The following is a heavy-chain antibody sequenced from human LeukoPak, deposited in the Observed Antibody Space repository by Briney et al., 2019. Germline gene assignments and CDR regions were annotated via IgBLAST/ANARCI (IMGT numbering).Heavy chain of an antibody. CDR2: ISYDGSNK. CDR1: GFTFSSYA. J-gene: IGHJ4*02. D-gene: IGHD3-10*01. V-gene: IGHV3-30-3*01. Sequence: PGRSLGLSCAASGFTFSSYAMHWVRQAPGKGLEWVAVISYDGSNKYYADSVKGRFTISRDNSKNTLYLQMNSLRAEDTAVYYCAKDGLLLWFGESYYFDYWGQGTLVTVSS. CDR3: AKDGLLLWFGESYYFDY.